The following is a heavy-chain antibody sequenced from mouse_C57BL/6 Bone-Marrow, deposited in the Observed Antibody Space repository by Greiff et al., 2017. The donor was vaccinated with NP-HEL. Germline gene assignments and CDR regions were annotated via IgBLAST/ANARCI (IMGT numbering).Heavy chain of an antibody. J-gene: IGHJ4*01. D-gene: IGHD1-1*01. CDR3: ARDVSSYDYAMDY. V-gene: IGHV1-50*01. Sequence: QVQLQQPGAELVKPGASVKLSCKASGYTFTSYWMQWVKQRPGQGLEWIGEIDPSDSYTNYNQKFKGKATLTVDTSSSTAYMQLSSLTSEDSAAYYCARDVSSYDYAMDYWGQGTSVTVSS. CDR2: IDPSDSYT. CDR1: GYTFTSYW.